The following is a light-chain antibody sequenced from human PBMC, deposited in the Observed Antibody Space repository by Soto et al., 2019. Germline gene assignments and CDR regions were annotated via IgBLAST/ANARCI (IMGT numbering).Light chain of an antibody. V-gene: IGKV3-20*01. Sequence: EIVLTQSPGTLSLSPGERATLSCRASQSVSSSYLAWYQQKPGQAPRLLIYGASTRASGIPARFSGSGSGTDFTLTISSLQPDDFATYYCHQYNYYRPTFGQGTKVEIK. J-gene: IGKJ1*01. CDR2: GAS. CDR3: HQYNYYRPT. CDR1: QSVSSSY.